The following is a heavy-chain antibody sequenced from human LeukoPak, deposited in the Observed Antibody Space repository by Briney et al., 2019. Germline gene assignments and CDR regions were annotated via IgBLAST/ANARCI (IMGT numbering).Heavy chain of an antibody. J-gene: IGHJ4*02. CDR2: IWYDGSNK. V-gene: IGHV3-33*01. Sequence: GGSLRLSCAASGFTFSSYGMHWVRQAPGKGLEWVAVIWYDGSNKYYADSVKGRFTISRDNSKNTLYLQMNSLRAEDTAVYYCATDRIKQWLASFDYWGQGTLVTVSS. CDR1: GFTFSSYG. CDR3: ATDRIKQWLASFDY. D-gene: IGHD6-19*01.